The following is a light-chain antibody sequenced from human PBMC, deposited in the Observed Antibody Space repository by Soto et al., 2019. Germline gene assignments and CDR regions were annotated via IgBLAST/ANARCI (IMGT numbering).Light chain of an antibody. Sequence: QSLLTQSPSASWSPGQSVTISCTGTSSDIGGYNSVSWYQQHPGKAPKVMIYDVTKRPSGVPDRFSGSKSGNTASLTVSALQAEDEADYYCSSYTDTKSLVFGTGTKVTVL. J-gene: IGLJ1*01. CDR3: SSYTDTKSLV. CDR1: SSDIGGYNS. CDR2: DVT. V-gene: IGLV2-8*01.